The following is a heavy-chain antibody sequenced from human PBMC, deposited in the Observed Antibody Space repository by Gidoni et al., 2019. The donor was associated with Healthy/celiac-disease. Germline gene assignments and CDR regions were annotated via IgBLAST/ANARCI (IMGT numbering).Heavy chain of an antibody. CDR1: GFNFRSHS. V-gene: IGHV3-21*01. Sequence: EVQLVESGGGLVKPGGSLRLSCAASGFNFRSHSLNWVRQAPGKGLECVSSISSSSSYIYYADSVKGRFTISRDNAKNSLYLQMNSLRAEDTAVYYCARDNGAAADYYYYYGMDVWGQGTTVTVSS. J-gene: IGHJ6*02. CDR2: ISSSSSYI. D-gene: IGHD6-13*01. CDR3: ARDNGAAADYYYYYGMDV.